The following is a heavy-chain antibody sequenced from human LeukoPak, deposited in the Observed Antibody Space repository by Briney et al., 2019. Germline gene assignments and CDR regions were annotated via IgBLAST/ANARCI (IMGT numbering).Heavy chain of an antibody. CDR3: AKTVTAIAPWYFDY. J-gene: IGHJ4*02. V-gene: IGHV4-39*01. D-gene: IGHD2-21*02. Sequence: SETLSLTCTVSGGSISSSSYYWGWIRQPPGKGLEWIGSMYYSGRTYYNPSLKSRVTMSVDTSKNQFSLKLSSVTAADTAVYYCAKTVTAIAPWYFDYWGQGTLVTVPS. CDR1: GGSISSSSYY. CDR2: MYYSGRT.